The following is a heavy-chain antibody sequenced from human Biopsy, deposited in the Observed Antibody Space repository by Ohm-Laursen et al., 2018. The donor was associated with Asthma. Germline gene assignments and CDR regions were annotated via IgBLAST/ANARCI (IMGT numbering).Heavy chain of an antibody. CDR3: ARGYSGSDRIVYYYSGLEV. CDR2: INAGNGNT. D-gene: IGHD5-12*01. J-gene: IGHJ6*02. CDR1: GYTFINYA. Sequence: ASVKVSCKASGYTFINYAIHWVRQAPGQRLEWMGWINAGNGNTKYSQKFQGRVTITRDTSASTAYMDLSSLRSEDTAVYYCARGYSGSDRIVYYYSGLEVWGQGTTVTVSS. V-gene: IGHV1-3*01.